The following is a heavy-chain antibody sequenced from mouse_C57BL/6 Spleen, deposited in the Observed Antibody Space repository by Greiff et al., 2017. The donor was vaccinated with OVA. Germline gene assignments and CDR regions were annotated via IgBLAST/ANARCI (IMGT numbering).Heavy chain of an antibody. V-gene: IGHV2-5*01. CDR3: AKGEDSSGYDYYAMDY. CDR2: IWRGGST. J-gene: IGHJ4*01. CDR1: GFSLTSYG. Sequence: VMLVESGPGLVQPSQSLSITCTVSGFSLTSYGVHWVRQSPGKGLEWLGVIWRGGSTDYNAAFMSRLSITKDNSKSQVFFKMNSLQADDTAIYYCAKGEDSSGYDYYAMDYWGQGTSVTVSS. D-gene: IGHD3-2*02.